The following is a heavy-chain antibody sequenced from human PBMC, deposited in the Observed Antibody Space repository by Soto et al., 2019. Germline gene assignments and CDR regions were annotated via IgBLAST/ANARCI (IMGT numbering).Heavy chain of an antibody. CDR2: ISLNSGSI. D-gene: IGHD4-17*01. CDR3: AKPLYGEYGDWFGP. J-gene: IGHJ5*02. CDR1: GFTFDDYA. V-gene: IGHV3-9*01. Sequence: DVQLVASGGGLVQPGRSLRLSCAASGFTFDDYAMHWVRQAPGKGLEWVSGISLNSGSIGYADSVKGRFTISRDNAKNSLYLQMDSQRAEDTALYYCAKPLYGEYGDWFGPWGQGTLVAVAS.